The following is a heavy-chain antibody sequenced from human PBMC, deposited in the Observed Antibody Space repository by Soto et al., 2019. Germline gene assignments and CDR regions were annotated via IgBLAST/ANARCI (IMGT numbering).Heavy chain of an antibody. CDR1: GGTFSSYA. CDR2: IIPIFGTA. D-gene: IGHD4-17*01. V-gene: IGHV1-69*12. Sequence: QVQLVQSGAEVKKPGSSVKVSCKASGGTFSSYAISWVRQAPGQGLEWMGGIIPIFGTANYAQKFQGRVTSTADESTSTAYMELSSLRSEDTAVYYCAREPSYGDYDYYYYYGMDVWGQGTTVTVSS. CDR3: AREPSYGDYDYYYYYGMDV. J-gene: IGHJ6*02.